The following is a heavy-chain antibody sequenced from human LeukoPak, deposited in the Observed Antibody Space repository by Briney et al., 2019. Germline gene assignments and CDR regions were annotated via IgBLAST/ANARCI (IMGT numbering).Heavy chain of an antibody. CDR1: GFIFSGSS. CDR3: AKEQYPGYFDF. Sequence: GGSLRLSCAASGFIFSGSSMHWVRQAPGKGLEWVCFIRFDATNKYYADSVKGRFTISRDNSKNTLYLQLNNVRTEDTATYFCAKEQYPGYFDFWGQGTLVTVSA. D-gene: IGHD1-14*01. V-gene: IGHV3-30*02. CDR2: IRFDATNK. J-gene: IGHJ4*02.